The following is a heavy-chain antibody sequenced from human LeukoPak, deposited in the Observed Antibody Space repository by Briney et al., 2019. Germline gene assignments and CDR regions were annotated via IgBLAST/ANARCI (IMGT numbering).Heavy chain of an antibody. CDR3: AKDQAVAGHPLDY. D-gene: IGHD6-19*01. Sequence: GGSLRLSCAASQFTFRNYDMHWVRQAPGKGLEWVAFIRYDGNNKYYADSVKGRFTISRDNSKNMLYLQMNSLRADDTAVYYCAKDQAVAGHPLDYWGQGTLVNVSS. V-gene: IGHV3-30*02. CDR2: IRYDGNNK. CDR1: QFTFRNYD. J-gene: IGHJ4*02.